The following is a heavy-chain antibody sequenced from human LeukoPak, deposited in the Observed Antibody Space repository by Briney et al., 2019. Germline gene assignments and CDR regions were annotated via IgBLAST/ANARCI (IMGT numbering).Heavy chain of an antibody. CDR1: GGTFSSYA. J-gene: IGHJ4*02. CDR2: IIPIFGTA. CDR3: ARDYYGSGSPPIFDY. V-gene: IGHV1-69*01. D-gene: IGHD3-10*01. Sequence: SVKVSCKASGGTFSSYAISWVRQAPGQGLEWMGGIIPIFGTANYAQKFQGRVTITADESTSTAYTELSSLRSEDTAVYYCARDYYGSGSPPIFDYWGQGTLVTVSS.